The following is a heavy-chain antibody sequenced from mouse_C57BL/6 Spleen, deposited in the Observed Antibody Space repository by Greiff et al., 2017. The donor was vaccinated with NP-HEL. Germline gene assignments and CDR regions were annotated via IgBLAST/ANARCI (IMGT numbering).Heavy chain of an antibody. CDR3: ACITTVVAEDD. CDR2: IDPEDGKT. Sequence: EVQLQESGAELVKPGASVKLSCTASGFNIKDSYMPWVKQRTEQGLEWIGRIDPEDGKTKYAAKFKGKATITADTSSNTAYLQLSSLTSEDTAVYYCACITTVVAEDDWGQGTTLTVSS. CDR1: GFNIKDSY. V-gene: IGHV14-2*01. J-gene: IGHJ2*01. D-gene: IGHD1-1*01.